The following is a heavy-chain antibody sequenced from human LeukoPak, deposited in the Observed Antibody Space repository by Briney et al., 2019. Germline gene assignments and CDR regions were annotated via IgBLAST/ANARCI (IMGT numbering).Heavy chain of an antibody. J-gene: IGHJ6*03. CDR3: ARTQTGRFWSGRYGDYYYMDV. Sequence: SETLSLTCSVSGGSINSYYWSWLRQPPGKGLEWIGYIYYSGSTNYNPSLKSRVTISVDTSKNQLSLKLSSVTAADTAVYYCARTQTGRFWSGRYGDYYYMDVWGKGTTVTVSS. CDR1: GGSINSYY. CDR2: IYYSGST. D-gene: IGHD3-3*01. V-gene: IGHV4-59*01.